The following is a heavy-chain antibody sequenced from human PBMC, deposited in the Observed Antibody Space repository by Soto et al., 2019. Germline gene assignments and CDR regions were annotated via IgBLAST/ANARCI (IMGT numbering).Heavy chain of an antibody. D-gene: IGHD3-10*01. J-gene: IGHJ5*02. CDR2: IYYSGST. Sequence: SETLSLTCTVSGGSISSGDYYWSWIRQPPGKGLEWIGYIYYSGSTYYNPSLKSRVTISVDTSKNQFSLKLSSVTAADTAVYYCARVLNYYGSGSYYPFDPWGQGTLVTVSS. V-gene: IGHV4-30-4*01. CDR1: GGSISSGDYY. CDR3: ARVLNYYGSGSYYPFDP.